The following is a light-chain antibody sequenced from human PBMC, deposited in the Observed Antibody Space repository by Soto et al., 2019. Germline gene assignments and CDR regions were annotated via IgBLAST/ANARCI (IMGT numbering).Light chain of an antibody. CDR1: QSLLHSNGYNY. Sequence: DSVMTQFPLSLSVTPGEPASISCRSSQSLLHSNGYNYVDWYVQKPGQSPQLLIYLGSNRASGVPDRFIGSGSGTDFTLKISRVEAEDVGVYYCMQALQIRVEFGQGTKVEIK. V-gene: IGKV2-28*01. J-gene: IGKJ1*01. CDR2: LGS. CDR3: MQALQIRVE.